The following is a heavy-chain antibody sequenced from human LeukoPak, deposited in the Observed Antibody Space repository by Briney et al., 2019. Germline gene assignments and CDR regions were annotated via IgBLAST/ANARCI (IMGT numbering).Heavy chain of an antibody. CDR3: AKEDAAGWYGVDY. Sequence: GGSLKLSCAASGFTFTTYGMHWVRQAPGKGLQWVTFISYDGVYKYYADSVRGRFIISRDNSKNTVSLQMNSLRPEDTAVYYCAKEDAAGWYGVDYWGQGTLVTVSS. CDR2: ISYDGVYK. V-gene: IGHV3-30*18. J-gene: IGHJ4*02. CDR1: GFTFTTYG. D-gene: IGHD6-19*01.